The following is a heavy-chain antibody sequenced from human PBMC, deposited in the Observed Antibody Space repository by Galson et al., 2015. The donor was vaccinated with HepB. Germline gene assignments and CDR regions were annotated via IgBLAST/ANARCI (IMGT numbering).Heavy chain of an antibody. Sequence: SLRLSCAASGFTFSSYAMHWVRQAPGKGLEWVAVISYDGSNKYYADSVKGRFTISRDNSKNTLYLQMNSLRAEDTAVYYCARDPYVVVPAAIGDAFDIWGQGTMVTVSS. CDR3: ARDPYVVVPAAIGDAFDI. D-gene: IGHD2-2*02. CDR1: GFTFSSYA. CDR2: ISYDGSNK. V-gene: IGHV3-30-3*01. J-gene: IGHJ3*02.